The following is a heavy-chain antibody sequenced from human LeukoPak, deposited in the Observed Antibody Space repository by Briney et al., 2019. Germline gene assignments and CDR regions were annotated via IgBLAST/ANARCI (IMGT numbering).Heavy chain of an antibody. Sequence: PGGSLRLSCAASGFTFSSYWMHWVRQAPGKGLVWVSRINSDGSSTSYADSVKGRFTTSRDNAKNTLYLQMNSLRAEDTAVYYCARAGYSGYDYCPYWGQGTLVTVSS. CDR1: GFTFSSYW. J-gene: IGHJ4*02. CDR2: INSDGSST. CDR3: ARAGYSGYDYCPY. V-gene: IGHV3-74*01. D-gene: IGHD5-12*01.